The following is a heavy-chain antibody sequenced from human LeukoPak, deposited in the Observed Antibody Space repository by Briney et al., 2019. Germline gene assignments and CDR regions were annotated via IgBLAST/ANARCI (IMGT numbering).Heavy chain of an antibody. D-gene: IGHD2-2*03. CDR2: IFYRGST. V-gene: IGHV4-34*12. CDR3: AKSNGYGLIDI. CDR1: GGSFSGYS. J-gene: IGHJ3*02. Sequence: SETLSLTCAVYGGSFSGYSWSWIRQPPGKGLEWIGNIFYRGSTYYGPSLKSRVTISLDTSKNQFSLNLNSVTAADTAVYYCAKSNGYGLIDIWGQGTMVTVSS.